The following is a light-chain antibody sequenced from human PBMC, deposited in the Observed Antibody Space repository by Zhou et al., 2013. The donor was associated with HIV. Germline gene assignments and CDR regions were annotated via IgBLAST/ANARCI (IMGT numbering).Light chain of an antibody. J-gene: IGKJ4*01. CDR2: TAS. Sequence: DIQMTQSPSSLSASVGDRVTITCRASQSIRSYLNWYQQKPGKAPKLLIYTASSLQSGVPSRFSGSGSGTDFTLTISSLQPEDFATYFCQQTYSIPLTFGGGTRLEIK. V-gene: IGKV1-39*01. CDR3: QQTYSIPLT. CDR1: QSIRSY.